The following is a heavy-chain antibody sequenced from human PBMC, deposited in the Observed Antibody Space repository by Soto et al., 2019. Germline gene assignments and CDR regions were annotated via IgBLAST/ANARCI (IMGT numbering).Heavy chain of an antibody. CDR1: GGTFSSYA. Sequence: ASVKVSCKASGGTFSSYAISWVRQAPGQGLEWMGGIIPIFGTANYAQKFQGRVTITADESTSTAYMELSSLRSEDTAVYYCARAGIVVVPDAIGGSYYYYYGMDVWGQGTTVTVSS. J-gene: IGHJ6*02. V-gene: IGHV1-69*13. CDR2: IIPIFGTA. CDR3: ARAGIVVVPDAIGGSYYYYYGMDV. D-gene: IGHD2-2*02.